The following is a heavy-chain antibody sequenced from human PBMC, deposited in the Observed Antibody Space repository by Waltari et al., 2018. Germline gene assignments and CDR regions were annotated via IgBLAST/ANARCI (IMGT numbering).Heavy chain of an antibody. V-gene: IGHV3-7*01. J-gene: IGHJ4*02. CDR1: GFTFSGYS. CDR3: TRGQRTFDY. D-gene: IGHD6-25*01. CDR2: IIQEGSEK. Sequence: EVQLVESGGGLVQPGGSLRLSCAASGFTFSGYSMTWVRQAPGRGLEWVANIIQEGSEKYYVDSVRCRFTISRDNAKKSLYLQMDSLRAEDAAIYYCTRGQRTFDYWGRGSLVTVSS.